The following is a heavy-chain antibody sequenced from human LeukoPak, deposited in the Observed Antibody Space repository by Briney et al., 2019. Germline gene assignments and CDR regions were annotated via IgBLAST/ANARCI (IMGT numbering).Heavy chain of an antibody. CDR1: GYTFTGKF. V-gene: IGHV1-18*01. D-gene: IGHD3-22*01. CDR3: AYDSSGLGYYYYGMDV. Sequence: GASVKVSCKASGYTFTGKFIHWVRQAPGQGLEWMGWISAYNGNTNYAQKLQGRVTMTTDTSTSTAYMELRSLRSDDTAVYYCAYDSSGLGYYYYGMDVWGQGTTVTVSS. CDR2: ISAYNGNT. J-gene: IGHJ6*02.